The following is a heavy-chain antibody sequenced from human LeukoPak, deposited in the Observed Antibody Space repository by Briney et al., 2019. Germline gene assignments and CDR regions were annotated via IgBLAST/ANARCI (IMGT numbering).Heavy chain of an antibody. J-gene: IGHJ4*02. CDR3: AKDIGTARTGSPEDYFDY. Sequence: PGGSLRLSCAASGFTFSSYAMSWVRQAPGKGLEWVSAISGSGGSTYYADSVKGRFTISRDNSNNTLYLQMNSLRAEDTAVYYCAKDIGTARTGSPEDYFDYWGQGTLVTVSS. V-gene: IGHV3-23*01. CDR2: ISGSGGST. CDR1: GFTFSSYA. D-gene: IGHD1-14*01.